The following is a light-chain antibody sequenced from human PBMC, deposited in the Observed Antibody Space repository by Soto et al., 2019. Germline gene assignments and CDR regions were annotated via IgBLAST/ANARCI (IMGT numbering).Light chain of an antibody. J-gene: IGKJ4*01. CDR2: DAS. CDR3: QRRRAWPIT. V-gene: IGKV3-11*01. Sequence: EIVLTQSPATLSLSPGERATLSCRASPSVDTLLSWYQQKPGQVPRLLSYDASNRATGIPARFSGSGSGTDTTLTINSLEPDDFAFYYCQRRRAWPITFRGGPKVEIK. CDR1: PSVDTL.